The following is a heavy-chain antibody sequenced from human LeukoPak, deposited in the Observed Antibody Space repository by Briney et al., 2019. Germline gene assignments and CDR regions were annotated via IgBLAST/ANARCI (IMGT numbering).Heavy chain of an antibody. J-gene: IGHJ5*02. CDR2: IYPGDSDT. CDR1: GYSSTSYW. V-gene: IGHV5-51*01. D-gene: IGHD1-1*01. CDR3: ARGRSWNDALGP. Sequence: ESLKISCKGSGYSSTSYWICCLRQMPGKGLEWMGIIYPGDSDTRYSPSFQGQVTISADKSISTAYLQWSSLKASDTAMYYCARGRSWNDALGPWGQGTLVTVSS.